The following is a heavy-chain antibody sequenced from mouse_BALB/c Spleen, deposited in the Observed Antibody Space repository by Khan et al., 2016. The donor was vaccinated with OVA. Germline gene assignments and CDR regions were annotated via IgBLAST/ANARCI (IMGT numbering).Heavy chain of an antibody. CDR2: ISSDGTYT. Sequence: EVKLVESGGDLVKPGGSLKLSCAASGFTFSNCGMSWVRQTPDKRLEWVATISSDGTYTYYPDSVKGRFTISRNNAKNTLYLQSSSLKSEYTAIYYCTSHLTGSFAYWGQGTLVTVSA. V-gene: IGHV5-6*01. CDR1: GFTFSNCG. J-gene: IGHJ3*01. D-gene: IGHD4-1*01. CDR3: TSHLTGSFAY.